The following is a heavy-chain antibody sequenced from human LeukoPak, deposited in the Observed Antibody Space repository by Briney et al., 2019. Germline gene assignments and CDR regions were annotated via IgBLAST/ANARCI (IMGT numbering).Heavy chain of an antibody. Sequence: GGSLRLSCVASGFTFSSYWMSWVRQAPGKGLEWVANIKHDESEKYYVDSVKGRFTISRDNAKKSLYLKMNSLRAEDTAVYYCARVRTVTYYGMDVWGKGTTVTVSS. D-gene: IGHD4-17*01. CDR2: IKHDESEK. V-gene: IGHV3-7*03. CDR3: ARVRTVTYYGMDV. CDR1: GFTFSSYW. J-gene: IGHJ6*04.